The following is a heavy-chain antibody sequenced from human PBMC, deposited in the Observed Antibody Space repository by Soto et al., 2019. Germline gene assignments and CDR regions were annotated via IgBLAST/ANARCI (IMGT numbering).Heavy chain of an antibody. V-gene: IGHV3-30-3*01. D-gene: IGHD2-21*02. J-gene: IGHJ4*02. CDR3: ARAAQKVTPAFFDY. CDR1: GFTFSSYA. CDR2: ISYDGSNK. Sequence: QVQLVESGGGVVQPGRSLRLSCAASGFTFSSYAMHWVRQAPGKGLEWVAVISYDGSNKYYADSVKGRFTISRDNSKNTLYLQMNSLRAEDTAVYYCARAAQKVTPAFFDYWGQGTLVTVSS.